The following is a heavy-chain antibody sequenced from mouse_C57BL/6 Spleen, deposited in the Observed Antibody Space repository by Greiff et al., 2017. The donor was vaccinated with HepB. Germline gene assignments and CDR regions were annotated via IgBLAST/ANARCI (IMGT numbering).Heavy chain of an antibody. V-gene: IGHV1-19*01. D-gene: IGHD3-3*01. J-gene: IGHJ2*01. CDR2: INPYNGGT. Sequence: EVQLQQSGPVLVKPGASVKMSCKASGYTFTDYYMNWVKQSHGKSLEWIGVINPYNGGTSYNQKFKGKATLTVDKSSSTAYMELNSLTSEDSAVYYCARWGLGMDFDYWGQGTTLTVSS. CDR1: GYTFTDYY. CDR3: ARWGLGMDFDY.